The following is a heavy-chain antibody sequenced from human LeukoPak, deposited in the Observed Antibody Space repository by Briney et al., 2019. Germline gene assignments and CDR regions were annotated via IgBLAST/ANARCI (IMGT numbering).Heavy chain of an antibody. Sequence: GGSLRLSCAASGFTVSSNYMSWVRQTPGKGLEWVSIIYYDGSTYYADSVKGRFTISRDNSKNTMYLQMNSLRAEDTAVYYCARGSIAVPPDYWGQGTLVTVSS. J-gene: IGHJ4*02. CDR2: IYYDGST. D-gene: IGHD6-19*01. V-gene: IGHV3-53*01. CDR1: GFTVSSNY. CDR3: ARGSIAVPPDY.